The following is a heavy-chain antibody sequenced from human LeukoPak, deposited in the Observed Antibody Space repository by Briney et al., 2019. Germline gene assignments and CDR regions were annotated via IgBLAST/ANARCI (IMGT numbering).Heavy chain of an antibody. D-gene: IGHD2-21*02. CDR2: INANSGGT. CDR1: GYTFTVYY. V-gene: IGHV1-2*02. J-gene: IGHJ4*02. Sequence: GASVKVSCKASGYTFTVYYMHWVRQAPGQGLEWMGWINANSGGTNYAQKFQGRVTMTRDTSISTAYMELSRLRSDDTAVYYCARDGAYCGGDCYSDYWGQGTLVTVSS. CDR3: ARDGAYCGGDCYSDY.